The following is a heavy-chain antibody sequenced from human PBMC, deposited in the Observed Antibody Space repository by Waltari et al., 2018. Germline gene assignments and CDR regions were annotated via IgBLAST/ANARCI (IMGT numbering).Heavy chain of an antibody. CDR3: AREHGAVAGSYYYVGMDV. J-gene: IGHJ6*02. CDR2: VKSEGSST. V-gene: IGHV3-74*03. D-gene: IGHD6-19*01. Sequence: EVQLVESGGGLVQSGGSVSLSCSPSGFTFLSHLLPCVRQAPGKGLVWDERVKSEGSSTSYADSVKGRFTVSRDSARNSLLLQMNSLRVEDTAVYFCAREHGAVAGSYYYVGMDVWGQGTTVIVSS. CDR1: GFTFLSHL.